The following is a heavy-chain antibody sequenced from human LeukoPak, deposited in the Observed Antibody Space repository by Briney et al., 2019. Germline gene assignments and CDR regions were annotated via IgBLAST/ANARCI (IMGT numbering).Heavy chain of an antibody. D-gene: IGHD1-1*01. J-gene: IGHJ5*02. V-gene: IGHV3-64*01. CDR1: GFTFSSYA. Sequence: PGGSLRLSCAASGFTFSSYAMHWVRQAPGKGLEYVSAISSNGGSTYYANSVKGRFTISRDNSKNTLYLQMGSLRAEDMAVYYCARDLSGSRNGGSWGQGTLVTVSS. CDR3: ARDLSGSRNGGS. CDR2: ISSNGGST.